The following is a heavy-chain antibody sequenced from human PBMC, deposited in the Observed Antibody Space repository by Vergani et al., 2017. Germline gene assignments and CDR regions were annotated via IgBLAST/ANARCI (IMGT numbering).Heavy chain of an antibody. CDR1: GGSISSGGYS. Sequence: QLQLQESGSGLVKPSQTLSLTCAVSGGSISSGGYSWSWIRQPPGKGLEWIGYINHSGSTNYNPSLKSRVTISVDTSKNQFSLKLSSVTAADTAVYYCARVRSVTTDYYYYYMDVWGKGTTVTVSS. J-gene: IGHJ6*03. D-gene: IGHD4-11*01. CDR2: INHSGST. CDR3: ARVRSVTTDYYYYYMDV. V-gene: IGHV4-30-2*01.